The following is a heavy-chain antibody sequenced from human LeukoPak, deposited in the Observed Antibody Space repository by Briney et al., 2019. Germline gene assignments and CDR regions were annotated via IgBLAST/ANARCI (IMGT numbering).Heavy chain of an antibody. CDR3: ARYAMIVVDYYFDY. CDR1: GGSISSSSIY. CDR2: IYYSGST. J-gene: IGHJ4*02. Sequence: AETLSLSCTVSGGSISSSSIYWVWMPQPPGKGLESIGSIYYSGSTYYNPSLKSRVTISVDTSKNQFSLKLSSVTAADTAVYYCARYAMIVVDYYFDYWGQGTLVTVSS. D-gene: IGHD3-22*01. V-gene: IGHV4-39*07.